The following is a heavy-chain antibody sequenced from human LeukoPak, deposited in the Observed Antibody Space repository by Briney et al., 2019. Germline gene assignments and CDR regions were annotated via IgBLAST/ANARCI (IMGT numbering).Heavy chain of an antibody. D-gene: IGHD6-13*01. Sequence: GASLQISCKGSGSSFTSYWIGWVRQLPGKGLEWMGIIYPGDSDTRYSPSFQGQVTISAAKSISTAYLQWSSLKASDTAMYYCASHRRGSGSSSWLDAFDIWGQGTMVTVSS. V-gene: IGHV5-51*01. CDR2: IYPGDSDT. J-gene: IGHJ3*02. CDR1: GSSFTSYW. CDR3: ASHRRGSGSSSWLDAFDI.